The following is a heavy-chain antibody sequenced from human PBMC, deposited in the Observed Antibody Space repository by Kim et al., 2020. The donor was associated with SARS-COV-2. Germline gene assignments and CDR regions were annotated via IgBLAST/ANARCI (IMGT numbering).Heavy chain of an antibody. CDR3: ARDLYSTYVHYNYYGMDV. CDR2: ITSTSSYI. D-gene: IGHD4-4*01. CDR1: GFSFSDYR. V-gene: IGHV3-21*01. J-gene: IGHJ6*02. Sequence: GGSLRLSCAASGFSFSDYRMNWVRQAPGKGLEWVSSITSTSSYIYYADSVKVRFTISRDSAKNSLYLQMNSLRAEDTAVYYCARDLYSTYVHYNYYGMDVWGQGTTVIVSS.